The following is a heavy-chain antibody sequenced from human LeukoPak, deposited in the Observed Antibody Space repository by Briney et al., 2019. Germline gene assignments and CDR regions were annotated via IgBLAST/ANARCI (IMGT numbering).Heavy chain of an antibody. CDR1: GGSFSGYY. CDR2: INHSGST. CDR3: ASLLVGLN. Sequence: SETLSLTCAVYGGSFSGYYWSWIRQPPGKGLEWIGEINHSGSTNYNPSLKSRVTISVDTSKNQFSLKLSSVTAADTAVYYCASLLVGLNWGQGTLVIVSS. D-gene: IGHD1-26*01. V-gene: IGHV4-34*01. J-gene: IGHJ4*02.